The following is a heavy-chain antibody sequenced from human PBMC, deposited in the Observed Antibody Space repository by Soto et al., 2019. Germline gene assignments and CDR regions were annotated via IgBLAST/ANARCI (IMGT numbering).Heavy chain of an antibody. CDR2: IKQDGSEK. CDR1: GFTFSSYW. D-gene: IGHD2-15*01. CDR3: ARDDGYCSGGSCYPPFYFDY. Sequence: GGSLRLSCAASGFTFSSYWMSWVRQAPGKGLEWVANIKQDGSEKYYVESVKGRFTISRDNAKNSLYLQMNSLRAEDTAVYYCARDDGYCSGGSCYPPFYFDYWGQGTLVTVSS. V-gene: IGHV3-7*01. J-gene: IGHJ4*02.